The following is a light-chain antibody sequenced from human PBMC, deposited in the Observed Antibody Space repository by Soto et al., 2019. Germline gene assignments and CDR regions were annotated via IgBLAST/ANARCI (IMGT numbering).Light chain of an antibody. J-gene: IGKJ1*01. CDR3: QNYGSSRST. CDR2: SAS. Sequence: IVMTQSPGTLSLSPGERATLSCRASQSVSSNLAWYQQRPGQAPRLLIYSASTRDAGIPDRISGSGSGTDFALTISRVEPEDFAVYYCQNYGSSRSTFGRGTKVDI. CDR1: QSVSSN. V-gene: IGKV3-20*01.